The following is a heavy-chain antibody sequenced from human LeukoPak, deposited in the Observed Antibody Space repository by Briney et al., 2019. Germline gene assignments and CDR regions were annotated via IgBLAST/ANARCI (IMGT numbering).Heavy chain of an antibody. CDR3: AKDAAVGSSGYYYVPPLYYFHY. CDR2: IKDDGSET. D-gene: IGHD3-22*01. CDR1: GFTFSDYW. Sequence: PGGSLRLSCAASGFTFSDYWMTWARQAPGKGLQWVANIKDDGSETYYVDSVKGRFTISRDNAKNSLYLQMNSLRAEDTAVYYCAKDAAVGSSGYYYVPPLYYFHYWGQGTLVTVSS. J-gene: IGHJ4*02. V-gene: IGHV3-7*01.